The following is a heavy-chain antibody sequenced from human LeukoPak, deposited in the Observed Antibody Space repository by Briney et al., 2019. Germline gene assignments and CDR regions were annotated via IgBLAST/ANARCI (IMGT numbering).Heavy chain of an antibody. CDR2: IKPDGRDK. CDR3: ARVAEAAAFDS. Sequence: GGSLRLSCAASGLLFSTNWMSWVRQAPGKGLEWVATIKPDGRDKYYVDSVKGRFTISRDNAKNSLYLQMNSLKPEDTAVYYCARVAEAAAFDSWGQGTLVTVSS. CDR1: GLLFSTNW. J-gene: IGHJ4*02. V-gene: IGHV3-7*01. D-gene: IGHD6-13*01.